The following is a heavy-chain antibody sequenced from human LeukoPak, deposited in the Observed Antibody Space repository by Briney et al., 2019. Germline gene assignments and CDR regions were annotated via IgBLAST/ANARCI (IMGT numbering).Heavy chain of an antibody. CDR2: MNPNSGNT. CDR1: GYTFTSYD. CDR3: ARALRVGRYSADY. J-gene: IGHJ4*02. V-gene: IGHV1-8*01. D-gene: IGHD2-15*01. Sequence: GASLKVSCKASGYTFTSYDINWVRQATGQGLEWMGWMNPNSGNTGSAQRFQGRVTMTRNTSICTAYMELSSLRSEDTAVYYCARALRVGRYSADYWGQGTLVTVSS.